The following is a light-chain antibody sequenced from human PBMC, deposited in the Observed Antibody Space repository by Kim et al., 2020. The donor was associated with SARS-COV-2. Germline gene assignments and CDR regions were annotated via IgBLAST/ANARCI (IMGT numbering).Light chain of an antibody. J-gene: IGKJ1*01. CDR3: QKYNDDPWT. Sequence: IQMTQSPSTLSSSAGDRVTFTCRASQSISTSLAWYQQKPGKVPKLLIYAASTLKIGVPSRFSGSGSGTEFTLTISSLQPDDVATYYCQKYNDDPWTFGQGTKVDIK. CDR1: QSISTS. CDR2: AAS. V-gene: IGKV1-5*01.